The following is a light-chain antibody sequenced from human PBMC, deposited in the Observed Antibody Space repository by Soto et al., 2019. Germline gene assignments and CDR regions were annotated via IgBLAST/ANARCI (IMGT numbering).Light chain of an antibody. Sequence: QSVLTQTPSASGTPGQRVTISCSGSSSNIGSNYVYWYQQLPGTAPKLLIHRNNQRPSGVPDRFSGSKSGTSASLAISGLRYEDEADYYCAAWDDSLSGRYVFGTGTQLTVL. CDR3: AAWDDSLSGRYV. CDR2: RNN. CDR1: SSNIGSNY. V-gene: IGLV1-47*01. J-gene: IGLJ1*01.